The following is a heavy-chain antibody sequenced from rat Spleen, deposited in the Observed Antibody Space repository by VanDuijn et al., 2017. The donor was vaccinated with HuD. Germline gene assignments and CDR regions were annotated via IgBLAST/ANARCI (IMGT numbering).Heavy chain of an antibody. CDR2: ITNTGFST. J-gene: IGHJ2*01. Sequence: EVQLVESGGGLVQPGRSLKLSCAASGFTFSNYDMAWIRQAPGKGLEWIASITNTGFSTYYPDSVKGRFTISRDNAKSTLYLQMNSLRSEDTATYYCARHPISTVSYYFDYWGQGVTVTVSS. V-gene: IGHV5-31*01. D-gene: IGHD1-1*01. CDR1: GFTFSNYD. CDR3: ARHPISTVSYYFDY.